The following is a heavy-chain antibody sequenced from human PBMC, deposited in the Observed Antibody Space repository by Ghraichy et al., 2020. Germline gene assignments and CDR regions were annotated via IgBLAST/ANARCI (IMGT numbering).Heavy chain of an antibody. CDR3: ARGTYYYDSSVPYDAFDI. V-gene: IGHV4-4*07. J-gene: IGHJ3*02. Sequence: SETLSLTCTVSGGSISSYYWSWIRQPAGKGLEWIGRIYTSGSTNYNPSLKSRVTMSVDTSKNQFSLKLSSVTAADTAVYYCARGTYYYDSSVPYDAFDIRGQGTMVTVSS. D-gene: IGHD3-22*01. CDR1: GGSISSYY. CDR2: IYTSGST.